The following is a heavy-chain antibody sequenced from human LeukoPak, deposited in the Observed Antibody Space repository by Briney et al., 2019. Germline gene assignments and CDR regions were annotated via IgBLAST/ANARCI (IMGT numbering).Heavy chain of an antibody. CDR1: GFTFSSYE. CDR2: ISSSGSTI. V-gene: IGHV3-48*03. CDR3: ARSPRQSLWGGGYYFDY. D-gene: IGHD5-18*01. Sequence: GSLRLSCAASGFTFSSYEMNWVRQAPGKGLEWVSYISSSGSTIYYADSVKGRFTISRDNAKNSLYLQMNSLRAEDTAVYYCARSPRQSLWGGGYYFDYWGQGTLVTVSS. J-gene: IGHJ4*02.